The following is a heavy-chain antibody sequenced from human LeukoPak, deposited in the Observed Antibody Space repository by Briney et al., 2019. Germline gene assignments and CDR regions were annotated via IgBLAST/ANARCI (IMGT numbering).Heavy chain of an antibody. CDR3: ARAGEGSGGTWLRAFDI. D-gene: IGHD3-10*01. Sequence: PGGSLRLSCAASGFTFSKYYMSWVRQAPGKGLEWVSYISSSGSTIYYGDSVKGRFNISRDNAKNSLYLQMNSLRAEDTAVYYCARAGEGSGGTWLRAFDIWGQGTMVTVSS. CDR1: GFTFSKYY. J-gene: IGHJ3*02. CDR2: ISSSGSTI. V-gene: IGHV3-11*01.